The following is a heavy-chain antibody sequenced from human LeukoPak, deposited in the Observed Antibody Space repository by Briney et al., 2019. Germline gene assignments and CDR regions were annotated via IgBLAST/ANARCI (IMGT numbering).Heavy chain of an antibody. V-gene: IGHV1-2*02. J-gene: IGHJ4*02. CDR1: GYTFTGYY. CDR2: INPSSGGT. CDR3: ARGGRGDIWSNFDY. Sequence: ASVKVSCKASGYTFTGYYLHWVRQAPGQGLEWMGWINPSSGGTHYAQKFQGRVTMTRDTSISTASMEVSRLRSDDTAVYYCARGGRGDIWSNFDYWGQGTLVTVSS. D-gene: IGHD2-21*01.